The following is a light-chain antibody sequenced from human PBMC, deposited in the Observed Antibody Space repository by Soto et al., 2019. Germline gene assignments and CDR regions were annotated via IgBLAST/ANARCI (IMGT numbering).Light chain of an antibody. CDR3: SSYTSSSPFV. V-gene: IGLV2-14*01. J-gene: IGLJ1*01. CDR2: EVN. Sequence: QSVLTQPAPVSGSPGQSITISCTGTSSDVGGYNYVSWYQQHPAKAPKLMIYEVNNRPSGVSNRFSGSKSGNTASLTISGLQAEDEADYYSSSYTSSSPFVFGTGTKVTVL. CDR1: SSDVGGYNY.